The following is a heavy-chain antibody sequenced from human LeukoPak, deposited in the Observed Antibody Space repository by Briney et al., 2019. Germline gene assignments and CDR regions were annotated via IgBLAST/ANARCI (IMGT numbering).Heavy chain of an antibody. CDR3: TTDPSVVPASVLDY. CDR1: GFTFSNAW. D-gene: IGHD2-2*01. V-gene: IGHV3-15*01. Sequence: GGSLRLSCAASGFTFSNAWMSWVRQAPGKGLEWVGRIKSKTDGGTTDYAAPVKGRFTISRDDSKNTLYLQVNSLKTEDTAVYYCTTDPSVVPASVLDYWGQGTLVTVSS. J-gene: IGHJ4*02. CDR2: IKSKTDGGTT.